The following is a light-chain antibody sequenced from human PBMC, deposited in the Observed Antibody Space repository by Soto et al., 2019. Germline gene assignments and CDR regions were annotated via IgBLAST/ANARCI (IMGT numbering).Light chain of an antibody. J-gene: IGKJ1*01. CDR3: QHYNSYSEA. Sequence: DIQLTQSPSFLSASVRDRVTITCRASQTISSWLAWYQQNPGKPPKILIYKASTLKSGVPSRFRGSGSGTEFTLTISRLQPDDFETYYCQHYNSYSEAFGQGTKVDI. CDR1: QTISSW. CDR2: KAS. V-gene: IGKV1-5*03.